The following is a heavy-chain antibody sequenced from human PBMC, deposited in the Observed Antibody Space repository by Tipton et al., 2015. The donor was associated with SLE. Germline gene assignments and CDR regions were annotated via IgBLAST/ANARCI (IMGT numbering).Heavy chain of an antibody. Sequence: SLRLSCAASGFTFSTSVMHWVRQAPGKGLEWVAVIWYDGSNKFYADSVKGRFTISRDNSKNTVSLQMNSLRVEDTAVYFCARGRGGEFLDYWGQGTLVTVSS. D-gene: IGHD3-16*01. V-gene: IGHV3-33*03. J-gene: IGHJ4*02. CDR2: IWYDGSNK. CDR1: GFTFSTSV. CDR3: ARGRGGEFLDY.